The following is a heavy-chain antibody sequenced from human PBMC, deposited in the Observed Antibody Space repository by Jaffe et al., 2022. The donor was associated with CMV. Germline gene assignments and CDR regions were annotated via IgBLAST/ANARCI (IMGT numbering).Heavy chain of an antibody. Sequence: QVQLVESGGGVVQPGRSLRLSCAASGFTFSSYGMHWVRQAPGKGLEWVAVIWYDGSNKYYADSVKGRFTISRDNSKNTLYLQMNSLRAEDTAVYYCARVDSSGYLYYYYYYGMDVWGQGTTVTVSS. CDR3: ARVDSSGYLYYYYYYGMDV. D-gene: IGHD3-22*01. CDR1: GFTFSSYG. V-gene: IGHV3-33*01. CDR2: IWYDGSNK. J-gene: IGHJ6*02.